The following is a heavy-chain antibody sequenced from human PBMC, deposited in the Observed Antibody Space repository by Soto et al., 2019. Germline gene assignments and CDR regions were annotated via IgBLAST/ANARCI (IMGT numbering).Heavy chain of an antibody. D-gene: IGHD2-15*01. J-gene: IGHJ4*02. CDR3: AAWAEGATEVH. CDR2: IWYDASKQ. CDR1: GFSFSVYG. V-gene: IGHV3-33*01. Sequence: LRLSCETSGFSFSVYGMHWVRQAPGKGLEWVAVIWYDASKQFYAASVEGRFTISRDNSKAILYLQMNSLRAEDTAVYYCAAWAEGATEVHWGQGTLVTVSS.